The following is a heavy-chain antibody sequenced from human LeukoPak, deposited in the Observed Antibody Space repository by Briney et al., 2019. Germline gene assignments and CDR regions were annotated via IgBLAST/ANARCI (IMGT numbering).Heavy chain of an antibody. CDR2: INHSGST. V-gene: IGHV4-34*01. CDR1: GGSFSGYY. D-gene: IGHD3-3*01. J-gene: IGHJ3*02. CDR3: AKSAAAYYDLLSGYDAFDI. Sequence: SETLSLTCAVYGGSFSGYYWSWIRQPPGKGLEWIGEINHSGSTNYNPSLKSRVTISVDTSKNQFSLKLSSVTAADTAVYYCAKSAAAYYDLLSGYDAFDIWGQGTTVTVSS.